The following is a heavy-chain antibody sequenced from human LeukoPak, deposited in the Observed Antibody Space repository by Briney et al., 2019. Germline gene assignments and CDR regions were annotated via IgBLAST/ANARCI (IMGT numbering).Heavy chain of an antibody. V-gene: IGHV3-15*01. Sequence: GGSLRLSCAASGFTFSSYAMSWVRQAPGKGLEWVGRIKSKTDGGTTDYAAPVKGRFTISRDDSKNTLYLQMNSLKTEDTAVYYCTTDRVVTTYFYYYYGMDVWGQGTTVTVSS. CDR1: GFTFSSYA. CDR3: TTDRVVTTYFYYYYGMDV. J-gene: IGHJ6*02. CDR2: IKSKTDGGTT. D-gene: IGHD2-21*02.